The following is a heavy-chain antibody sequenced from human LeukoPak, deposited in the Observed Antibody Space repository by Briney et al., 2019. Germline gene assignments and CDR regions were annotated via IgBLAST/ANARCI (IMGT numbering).Heavy chain of an antibody. CDR1: GFTFSSYS. V-gene: IGHV3-48*01. CDR3: AKDSAFSVVVAAIGYFDY. CDR2: ISSSSSTI. Sequence: GGSLRLSCAASGFTFSSYSMNWVRQAPGKGLEWVSYISSSSSTIYYADSVKGRFTISRDNSKNTLYLQMNSLRAEDTAVYYCAKDSAFSVVVAAIGYFDYWGQGTLVTVSS. D-gene: IGHD2-15*01. J-gene: IGHJ4*02.